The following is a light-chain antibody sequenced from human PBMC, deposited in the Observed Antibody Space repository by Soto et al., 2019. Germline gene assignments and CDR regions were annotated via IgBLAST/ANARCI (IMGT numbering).Light chain of an antibody. CDR2: GNN. V-gene: IGLV1-40*01. CDR1: SSNIGAGYD. J-gene: IGLJ1*01. Sequence: QSVLTQPPSVSGAPGLRVTISCTGSSSNIGAGYDVHWYQRLPGTAPKVLIYGNNNRPSGVPDRFSGSKSGTSASLAITGLQAEDEADYYCQSYDSSLSGSDVFGTGTKLTVL. CDR3: QSYDSSLSGSDV.